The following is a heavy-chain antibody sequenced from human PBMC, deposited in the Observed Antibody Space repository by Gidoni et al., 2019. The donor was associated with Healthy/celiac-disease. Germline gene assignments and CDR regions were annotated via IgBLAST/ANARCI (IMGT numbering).Heavy chain of an antibody. Sequence: QVQLQQWGAGLLKPSATLSLTCAVYGGSFSGYDWSWICQPPGKGLKWIGEINHSGSTNDNPSLKSRVTISVDTSKNQFSLKLSSVTAADTAVYYCARGVSGSRDWNDRFDYWGQGTLVTVSS. J-gene: IGHJ4*02. V-gene: IGHV4-34*01. CDR3: ARGVSGSRDWNDRFDY. CDR1: GGSFSGYD. CDR2: INHSGST. D-gene: IGHD1-1*01.